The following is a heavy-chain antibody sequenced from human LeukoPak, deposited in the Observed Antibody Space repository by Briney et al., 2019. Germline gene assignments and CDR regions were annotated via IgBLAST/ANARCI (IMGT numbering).Heavy chain of an antibody. CDR1: GGSISSNTW. V-gene: IGHV4-4*02. CDR2: IYHSGST. J-gene: IGHJ4*02. D-gene: IGHD6-19*01. CDR3: ASKDIPVPGHY. Sequence: PSGTLSLTCAVSGGSISSNTWWSWVRQTPGKGLEWIGEIYHSGSTNYNSSLKSRVTISVDESRNQFSLQPRPVIAAHTAVYYCASKDIPVPGHYWGQGTLVTVSS.